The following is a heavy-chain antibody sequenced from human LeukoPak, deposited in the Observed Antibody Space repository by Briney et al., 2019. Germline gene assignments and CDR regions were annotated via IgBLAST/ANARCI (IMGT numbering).Heavy chain of an antibody. Sequence: GGSLRLSCAASGFTVSSNYMSWVRQAPGKGLEWVSVIYSGGSTYYADSVKGRFTISRDNSKNTLYLQMNSLRAEDTAVYYCARGGPDYGDGATPEHYFGYWGQGTLVTVSS. J-gene: IGHJ4*02. CDR1: GFTVSSNY. V-gene: IGHV3-53*01. D-gene: IGHD4-17*01. CDR2: IYSGGST. CDR3: ARGGPDYGDGATPEHYFGY.